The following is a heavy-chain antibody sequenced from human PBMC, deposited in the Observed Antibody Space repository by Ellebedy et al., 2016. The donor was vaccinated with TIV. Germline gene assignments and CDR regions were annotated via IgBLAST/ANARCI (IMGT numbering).Heavy chain of an antibody. CDR1: GYNFPKYW. CDR3: ARRDTDRGTDY. V-gene: IGHV5-51*01. Sequence: GESLKISCKGSGYNFPKYWIAWVRQMPGKGLEWMGNIYPDDSDTRYSPSFQGQVTFTADKSISTAYPQWSSLKASDTAMYYCARRDTDRGTDYWGQGTLITVSS. D-gene: IGHD5-18*01. CDR2: IYPDDSDT. J-gene: IGHJ4*02.